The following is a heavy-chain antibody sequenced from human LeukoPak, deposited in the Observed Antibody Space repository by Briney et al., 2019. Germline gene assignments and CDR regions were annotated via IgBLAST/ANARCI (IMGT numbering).Heavy chain of an antibody. D-gene: IGHD5-24*01. Sequence: ASVKVSCKASGYTFTGYYMHWVRQAPGQGLEWMGWINPNSGGTNYAQKLKGRVTMTRDSSISTAYMELSRLRSDDTGVYYCARDLDGYKAGTWYSVAYRGQGTLVTVSS. V-gene: IGHV1-2*02. CDR3: ARDLDGYKAGTWYSVAY. CDR1: GYTFTGYY. J-gene: IGHJ4*02. CDR2: INPNSGGT.